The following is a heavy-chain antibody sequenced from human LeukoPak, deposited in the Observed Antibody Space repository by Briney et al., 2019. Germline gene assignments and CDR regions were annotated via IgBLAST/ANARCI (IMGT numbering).Heavy chain of an antibody. D-gene: IGHD4-17*01. V-gene: IGHV1-2*02. J-gene: IGHJ4*02. CDR1: GYTFGTHW. CDR2: INPNSGGT. Sequence: ASVKVSCKASGYTFGTHWMHWVRQAPGQGLEWMGWINPNSGGTNYAQKFQGRVTMTRDTSISTAYMELSRLRSDDTAVYYCARGSEDYGDYGGFDYWGQGTLVTVSS. CDR3: ARGSEDYGDYGGFDY.